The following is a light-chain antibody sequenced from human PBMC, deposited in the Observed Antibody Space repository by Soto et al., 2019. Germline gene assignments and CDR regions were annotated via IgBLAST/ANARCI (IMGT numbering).Light chain of an antibody. CDR3: KQLNSYPIT. Sequence: DIQLTQSPSFLSASVGDRVTITCRASQGISSYSAWYQQKPGKAPKLLIYAASTLQSGVPSRFSGSGFGTEFTLTISSLQPEDFATYYCKQLNSYPITFGPGTKVDIK. CDR2: AAS. V-gene: IGKV1-9*01. CDR1: QGISSY. J-gene: IGKJ3*01.